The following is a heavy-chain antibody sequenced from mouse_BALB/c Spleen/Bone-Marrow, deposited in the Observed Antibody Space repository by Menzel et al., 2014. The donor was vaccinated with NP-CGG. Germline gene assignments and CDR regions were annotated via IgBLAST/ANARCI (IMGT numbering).Heavy chain of an antibody. CDR3: AGGGNFAWFAY. Sequence: VQLQQSGGGLVQPGGSRKPSCAASGFTFSSFGMHWVRQAPEKGLEWVAYISSGSSTIYYADTVKGRFTISRDNPKNPLFLQMTSLRSEDTAMYYCAGGGNFAWFAYWGQGTLVTVSA. CDR2: ISSGSSTI. CDR1: GFTFSSFG. D-gene: IGHD2-1*01. J-gene: IGHJ3*01. V-gene: IGHV5-17*02.